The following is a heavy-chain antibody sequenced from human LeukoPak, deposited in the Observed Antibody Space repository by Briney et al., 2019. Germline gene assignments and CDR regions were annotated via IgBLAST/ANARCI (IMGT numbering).Heavy chain of an antibody. Sequence: SVRVSCKASGGNFSSYAISWVRQAPGQGLEWMGTIVPILGSVTYAQNFKGRVRITADESKTTAYMELNSLRSEDTAVYYCARDVKLDRRFATPLDYWGQGTLVTVST. CDR3: ARDVKLDRRFATPLDY. CDR2: IVPILGSV. V-gene: IGHV1-69*11. CDR1: GGNFSSYA. J-gene: IGHJ4*02. D-gene: IGHD1-1*01.